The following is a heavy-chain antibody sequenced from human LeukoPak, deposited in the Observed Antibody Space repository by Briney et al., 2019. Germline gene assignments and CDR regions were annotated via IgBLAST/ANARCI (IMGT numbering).Heavy chain of an antibody. CDR3: ARRDIVVVTANPAYYFDY. Sequence: SETLSLTCAVYGGSFSGYYWSWIRQSPGKGLEWIGEINHSGSTNYNPSLKSRVTISVDTSKNQFSLKLSSVTAADTAVYYCARRDIVVVTANPAYYFDYWGQGTLVTVSS. CDR1: GGSFSGYY. V-gene: IGHV4-34*01. J-gene: IGHJ4*02. CDR2: INHSGST. D-gene: IGHD2-21*02.